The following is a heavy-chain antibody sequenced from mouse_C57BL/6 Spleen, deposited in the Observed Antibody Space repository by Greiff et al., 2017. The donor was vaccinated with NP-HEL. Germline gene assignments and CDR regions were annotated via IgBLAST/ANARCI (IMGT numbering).Heavy chain of an antibody. CDR3: ARHDHYGSSYGGWYFDV. J-gene: IGHJ1*03. D-gene: IGHD1-1*01. CDR2: ISSGGSYT. Sequence: EVKLVESGGDLVKPGGSLKLSCAASGFTFSSYGMSWVRQTPDKRLEWVATISSGGSYTYYPDSVKGRFTISRDNAKNTLYLQMSSLKSEDTAMYYCARHDHYGSSYGGWYFDVWGTGTTVTVSS. V-gene: IGHV5-6*02. CDR1: GFTFSSYG.